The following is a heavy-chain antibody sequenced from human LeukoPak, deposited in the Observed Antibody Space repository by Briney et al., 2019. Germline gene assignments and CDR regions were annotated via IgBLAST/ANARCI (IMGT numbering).Heavy chain of an antibody. J-gene: IGHJ5*01. CDR1: GFSIGSYA. CDR3: ARGAYGDYDS. CDR2: ISDGYGPT. Sequence: GGSLRLSCAASGFSIGSYATSWVRQAPGKGLEWVSHISDGYGPTYQPDFVKGRFTISRDNSKNMLFLQMNSLRVEDTAIYYCARGAYGDYDSWGQGTLVTVSS. V-gene: IGHV3-23*01. D-gene: IGHD4-17*01.